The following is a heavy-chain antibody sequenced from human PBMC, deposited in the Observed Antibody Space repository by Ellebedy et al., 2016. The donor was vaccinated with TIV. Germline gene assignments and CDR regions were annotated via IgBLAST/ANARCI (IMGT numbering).Heavy chain of an antibody. CDR3: ARGYRYGHYYSGMDV. CDR2: SSAYSGDR. Sequence: ASVKVSCXASGYTFSNYGISWVRQAPGQGLEWMGWSSAYSGDRSYAQKFQDRVSMTTDTSTSTAYMELRNLRLDDTAVYYCARGYRYGHYYSGMDVWGRGTTITVSS. CDR1: GYTFSNYG. D-gene: IGHD5-18*01. V-gene: IGHV1-18*04. J-gene: IGHJ6*02.